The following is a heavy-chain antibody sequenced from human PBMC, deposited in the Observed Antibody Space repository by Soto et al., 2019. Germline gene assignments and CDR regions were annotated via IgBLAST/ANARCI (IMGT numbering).Heavy chain of an antibody. CDR2: IDPSDSYT. CDR3: ARRPVGYCSGGSCSKPDVNYYYYGMDV. Sequence: PGESLKISCKGSGYSFTRYWISWVRQMPGKGLEWMGRIDPSDSYTNYSPSFQGHVTISADKSISTAYLQWSSLKASDTAMYYCARRPVGYCSGGSCSKPDVNYYYYGMDVWGQGTTVTVSS. CDR1: GYSFTRYW. J-gene: IGHJ6*02. D-gene: IGHD2-15*01. V-gene: IGHV5-10-1*01.